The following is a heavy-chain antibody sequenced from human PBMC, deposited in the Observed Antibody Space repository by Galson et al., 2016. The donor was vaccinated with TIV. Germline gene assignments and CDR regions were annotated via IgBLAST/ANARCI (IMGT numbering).Heavy chain of an antibody. CDR1: GFTFHDHY. CDR2: ITSGGHSR. D-gene: IGHD3-3*01. CDR3: AREGGGCLEWSGQFDF. Sequence: SLRLSCAASGFTFHDHYMSWIRQTPGKGLEWISYITSGGHSRYYADSVKGRFTISRDNAKNSVYLQMNSLRAEDTAVYYCAREGGGCLEWSGQFDFWGQGVLVTVSS. V-gene: IGHV3-11*01. J-gene: IGHJ4*02.